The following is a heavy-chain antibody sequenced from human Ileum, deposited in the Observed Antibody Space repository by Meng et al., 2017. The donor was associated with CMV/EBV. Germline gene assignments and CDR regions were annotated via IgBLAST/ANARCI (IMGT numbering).Heavy chain of an antibody. CDR3: AIYYGGVGGRGY. J-gene: IGHJ4*02. Sequence: QLQLQRSVPGLAKPSQTRSLTCSVSGDSISSDNYHWSWIRQPAGKGLEWIGQRHKNGNDNYNASLKSRVTISIDTSKNQFSLTLTSVTAADTAVYYCAIYYGGVGGRGYWAQGTLVTVSS. V-gene: IGHV4-61*02. D-gene: IGHD2-21*01. CDR1: GDSISSDNYH. CDR2: RHKNGND.